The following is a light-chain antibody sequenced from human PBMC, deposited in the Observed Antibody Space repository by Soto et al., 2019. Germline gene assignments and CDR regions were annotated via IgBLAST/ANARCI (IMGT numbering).Light chain of an antibody. CDR1: QSVSSSY. Sequence: NGLKNCAAVQSLYPGERATLSSRASQSVSSSYLAWYQQKPGQAPRLLIYGASSRATGIPDRFSGSGSGTDFTLTICRLEPEDFALYYCQQYGSSPLTSGGGTKVDI. J-gene: IGKJ4*01. CDR3: QQYGSSPLT. V-gene: IGKV3-20*01. CDR2: GAS.